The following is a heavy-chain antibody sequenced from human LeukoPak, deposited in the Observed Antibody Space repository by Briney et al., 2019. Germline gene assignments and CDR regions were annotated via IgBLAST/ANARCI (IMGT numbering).Heavy chain of an antibody. V-gene: IGHV4-38-2*02. J-gene: IGHJ4*02. CDR1: GYSTNSAYY. CDR2: IHHSGST. Sequence: PSETLSLTCTVSGYSTNSAYYWGWIRQPPGKGLEWIGSIHHSGSTYYNPSLKSRFTISVDTSKNQFSLKLSSVTAADTAVYYCARVASSSWSPFDYWGQGTLVTVSS. CDR3: ARVASSSWSPFDY. D-gene: IGHD6-13*01.